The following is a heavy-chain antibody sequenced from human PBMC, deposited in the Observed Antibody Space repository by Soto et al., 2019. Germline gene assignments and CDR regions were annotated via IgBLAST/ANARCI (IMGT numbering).Heavy chain of an antibody. J-gene: IGHJ6*02. D-gene: IGHD2-15*01. Sequence: QVQLQESGPGLVKPSETLSLTCTVSGGSISSYYWSWIRQPPGKGLEWIGYIYYTGSTNYNPSLKNRVTISVDTSKNQCSLKLSSVTAADTAVYYCARTRWYDYYYYGMDVWGQGTTVTVSS. V-gene: IGHV4-59*01. CDR1: GGSISSYY. CDR3: ARTRWYDYYYYGMDV. CDR2: IYYTGST.